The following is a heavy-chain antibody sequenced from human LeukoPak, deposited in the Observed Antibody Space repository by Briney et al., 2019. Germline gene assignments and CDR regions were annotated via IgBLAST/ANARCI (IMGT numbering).Heavy chain of an antibody. J-gene: IGHJ4*02. V-gene: IGHV1-18*01. CDR3: ARVVGATDY. D-gene: IGHD1-26*01. CDR1: GYTFTSYG. Sequence: ASVKVSCKASGYTFTSYGISWVRQAPGQGLEWMGWISAYNGNTNYAQKFQGRVTMTRDTSTSTVYMELSSLRSEDTAVYYCARVVGATDYWGQGTLVTVSS. CDR2: ISAYNGNT.